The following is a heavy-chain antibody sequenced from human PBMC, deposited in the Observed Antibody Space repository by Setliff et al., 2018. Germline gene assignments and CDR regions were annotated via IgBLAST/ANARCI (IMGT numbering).Heavy chain of an antibody. J-gene: IGHJ4*02. D-gene: IGHD3-22*01. CDR3: ARDTRDKYDSSGYYLSLDS. CDR1: GYTFTSYD. Sequence: ASVKVSCKASGYTFTSYDINWARQATGQGLEWMGWMNPNSGNTGYAQKFQGRVTITRNTSISTAYMELSSLRSEDTAVYYCARDTRDKYDSSGYYLSLDSWGQGSLVTV. CDR2: MNPNSGNT. V-gene: IGHV1-8*03.